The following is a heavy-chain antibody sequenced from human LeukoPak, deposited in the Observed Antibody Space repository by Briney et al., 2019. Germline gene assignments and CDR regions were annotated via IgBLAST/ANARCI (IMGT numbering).Heavy chain of an antibody. D-gene: IGHD3-22*01. CDR1: GFTFSSYW. CDR3: ARDAYSSGYYYFDY. V-gene: IGHV3-7*01. Sequence: GGSLRLYCAASGFTFSSYWMSWVRQAPGKGLEWVANIKQDGSEKYYVDSVKGRFTISRDNAKNSLYLQMNSLRAEDTAVYYCARDAYSSGYYYFDYWGQGTLVTVYS. J-gene: IGHJ4*02. CDR2: IKQDGSEK.